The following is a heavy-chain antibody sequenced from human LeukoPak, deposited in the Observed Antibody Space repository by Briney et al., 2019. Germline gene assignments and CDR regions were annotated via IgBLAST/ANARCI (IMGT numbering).Heavy chain of an antibody. D-gene: IGHD3-22*01. Sequence: ASVKVSCKASGGTFSSYAISGVRQAPGQGVEWMGRIIPILGIAHYAQKFQGRVTITADKSTSTAYMELRSLRSEDTAVYYCARVTYYYDSSVYFEYFQHWGQGTLVTVSS. CDR1: GGTFSSYA. CDR3: ARVTYYYDSSVYFEYFQH. J-gene: IGHJ1*01. V-gene: IGHV1-69*04. CDR2: IIPILGIA.